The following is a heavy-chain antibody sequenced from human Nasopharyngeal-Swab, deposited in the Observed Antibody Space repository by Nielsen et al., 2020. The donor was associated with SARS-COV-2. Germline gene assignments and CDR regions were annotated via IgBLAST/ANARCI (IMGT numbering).Heavy chain of an antibody. Sequence: ASVKVSCKASGYTFNNYYIHWVRQAPGQGLEWMGIINPSGGSTSYAQKFQGRVTMTRDTSTSTVYMELSSLRSEDTAVYYCARSHDYGDPVDYWGQGTLVTVSS. D-gene: IGHD4-17*01. V-gene: IGHV1-46*02. J-gene: IGHJ4*02. CDR2: INPSGGST. CDR1: GYTFNNYY. CDR3: ARSHDYGDPVDY.